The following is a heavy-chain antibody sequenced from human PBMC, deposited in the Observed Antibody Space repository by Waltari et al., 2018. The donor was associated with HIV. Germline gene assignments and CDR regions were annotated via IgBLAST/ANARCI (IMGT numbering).Heavy chain of an antibody. CDR3: ARDRGGSSSLVLDS. Sequence: QVQLVESGGGVVQPGRSLRLSCAASGFTFKNYGMHWVRQAPGKGLEWVAVIWDDGSKKYYADSGKGRFTISRDNAKNRLYLQMNSLRAEDTAVYYCARDRGGSSSLVLDSWGQGTLVTVSS. CDR2: IWDDGSKK. J-gene: IGHJ4*02. CDR1: GFTFKNYG. V-gene: IGHV3-33*01. D-gene: IGHD6-6*01.